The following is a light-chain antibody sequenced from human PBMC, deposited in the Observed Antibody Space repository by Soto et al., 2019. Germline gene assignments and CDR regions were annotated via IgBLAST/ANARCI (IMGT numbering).Light chain of an antibody. CDR1: QRLLSSY. CDR2: DAS. J-gene: IGKJ4*01. V-gene: IGKV3-20*01. Sequence: EIVLTQSPTTLSLSPGEGATLSCWASQRLLSSYLVWYQQRPGQAPRLLIYDASTRAPGIPDRFSGSGSGTDFILTISRVEPEDFAVYYCQQFGRSVTFGGGTKVEI. CDR3: QQFGRSVT.